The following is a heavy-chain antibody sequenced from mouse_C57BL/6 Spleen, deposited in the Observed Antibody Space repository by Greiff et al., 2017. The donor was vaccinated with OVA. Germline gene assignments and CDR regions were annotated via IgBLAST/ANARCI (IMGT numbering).Heavy chain of an antibody. CDR2: FHPYNDDT. CDR3: ARGGYGSSYPFAY. D-gene: IGHD1-1*01. V-gene: IGHV1-47*01. CDR1: GYTFTTYP. Sequence: LEESGAELVKPGASVKMSCKASGYTFTTYPIEWMKQNHGKSLEWIGNFHPYNDDTKYNEKFKGKATLTVEKSSSTVYLELSRLTSDDSAVYYCARGGYGSSYPFAYWGQGTLVTVSA. J-gene: IGHJ3*01.